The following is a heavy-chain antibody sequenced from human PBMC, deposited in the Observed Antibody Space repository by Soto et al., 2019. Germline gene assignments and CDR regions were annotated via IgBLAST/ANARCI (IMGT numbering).Heavy chain of an antibody. Sequence: QVQLVQSGAEVKKPGSSVKVSCKASGGTFSSYTISWVRQAPGQGLEWMGRIIPILGIANYAQKFQGRVKSTAEKSTSTAYLEVGSLRSEDTAVYYWAGVYGDYSYWGQGTLVTVSS. V-gene: IGHV1-69*02. CDR2: IIPILGIA. D-gene: IGHD4-17*01. CDR3: AGVYGDYSY. J-gene: IGHJ4*02. CDR1: GGTFSSYT.